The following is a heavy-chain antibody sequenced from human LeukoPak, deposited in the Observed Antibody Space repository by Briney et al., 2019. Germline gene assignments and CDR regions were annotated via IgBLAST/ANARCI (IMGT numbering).Heavy chain of an antibody. CDR2: IYSSGST. D-gene: IGHD2-8*01. CDR3: ARSGLNGPDDY. Sequence: SETLSLTCTVSAYSISSGYFWGWIRQPPGKGLEWIGSIYSSGSTYYNPSLKSRVTISVDTSKNQFSLKLSSVTAADTAVYYCARSGLNGPDDYWGQGTLVTVSS. J-gene: IGHJ4*02. V-gene: IGHV4-38-2*02. CDR1: AYSISSGYF.